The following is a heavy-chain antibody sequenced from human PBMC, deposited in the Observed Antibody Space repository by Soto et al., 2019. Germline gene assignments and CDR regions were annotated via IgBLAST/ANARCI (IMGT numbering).Heavy chain of an antibody. CDR2: ISKDGDKK. CDR3: AREWSVANPGY. V-gene: IGHV3-30-3*01. Sequence: GGSLILSCAASGFTFSNYSMHWFLQAPGKGLEWVAVISKDGDKKYYADSVKGRFTISRDNSKNTLYLQMNSLRPEDTAVHYCAREWSVANPGYWGQGTQVTVS. D-gene: IGHD5-12*01. CDR1: GFTFSNYS. J-gene: IGHJ4*02.